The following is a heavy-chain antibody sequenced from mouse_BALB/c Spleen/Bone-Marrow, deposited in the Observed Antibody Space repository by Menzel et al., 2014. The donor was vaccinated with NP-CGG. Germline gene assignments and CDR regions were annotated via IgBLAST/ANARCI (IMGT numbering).Heavy chain of an antibody. CDR2: ILPGIGRT. V-gene: IGHV15-2*02. J-gene: IGHJ4*01. D-gene: IGHD4-1*01. CDR1: DSEVFPIAY. Sequence: QVQLKQSGSELRSPGSSVKLSCKDFDSEVFPIAYMSWVRQKPGHGFEWIGDILPGIGRTIYGEKFEDKATLDADTVSNTAYLELNSLTSEDSAIYYCARGTNWDGEGYYYAMDYWGQGTSVTVSS. CDR3: ARGTNWDGEGYYYAMDY.